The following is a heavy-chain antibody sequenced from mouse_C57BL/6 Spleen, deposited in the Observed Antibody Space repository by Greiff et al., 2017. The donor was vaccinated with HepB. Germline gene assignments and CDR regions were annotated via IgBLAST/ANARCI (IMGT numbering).Heavy chain of an antibody. Sequence: VQLKESGPELVKPGASVKISCKASGYAFSSSWMNWVKQRPGKGLEWIGRIYPGDGDTNYNGKFKGKATLTADKSSSTAYMQLSSLTSEDSAVYFCADSFFDYWGQGTTLTVSS. V-gene: IGHV1-82*01. J-gene: IGHJ2*01. CDR3: ADSFFDY. CDR1: GYAFSSSW. D-gene: IGHD1-1*01. CDR2: IYPGDGDT.